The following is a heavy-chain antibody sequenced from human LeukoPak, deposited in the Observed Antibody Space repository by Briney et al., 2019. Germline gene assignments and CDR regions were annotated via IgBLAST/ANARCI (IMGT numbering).Heavy chain of an antibody. J-gene: IGHJ4*02. D-gene: IGHD3-22*01. CDR3: ARTLTYYYDISGYLLRAQNDY. CDR1: GYTFTGYY. CDR2: INPNSGGT. V-gene: IGHV1-2*06. Sequence: ASVKVSCKXSGYTFTGYYMHWVRQTPGQGLEWMGRINPNSGGTNYAQKFQGRVTMTRDTSISTAYMELSRLRSDDTAVYYCARTLTYYYDISGYLLRAQNDYWGQGTLVTVSS.